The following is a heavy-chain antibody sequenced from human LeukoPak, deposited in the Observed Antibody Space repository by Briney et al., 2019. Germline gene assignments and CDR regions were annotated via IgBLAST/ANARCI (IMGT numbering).Heavy chain of an antibody. CDR1: GYSISSGYY. V-gene: IGHV4-38-2*02. CDR3: ATYYGYLDY. Sequence: SETLSLTCTVSGYSISSGYYWGWIRQPPGKGLEWIGSIYHSGSTYYNPSLKSRVTISVDTSKNQFSLKLSSVTAADTAVYYCATYYGYLDYWGQGTLVTVSS. D-gene: IGHD1-26*01. CDR2: IYHSGST. J-gene: IGHJ4*02.